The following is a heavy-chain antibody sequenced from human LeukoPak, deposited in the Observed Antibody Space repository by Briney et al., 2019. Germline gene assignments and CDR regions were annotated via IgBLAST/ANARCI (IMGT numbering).Heavy chain of an antibody. CDR2: TYYRSMLYN. J-gene: IGHJ6*02. D-gene: IGHD3-16*01. CDR1: RDSVSANNVA. CDR3: VREFWRRGNSYYGLDV. V-gene: IGHV6-1*01. Sequence: LSQTLSLTCAIRRDSVSANNVAWLCITHSLSRRFESLGRTYYRSMLYNDLSVSVKSRITLDPDTYKNLFSLHWQSVSPEDTAVYYCVREFWRRGNSYYGLDVWGQGTTVTVSS.